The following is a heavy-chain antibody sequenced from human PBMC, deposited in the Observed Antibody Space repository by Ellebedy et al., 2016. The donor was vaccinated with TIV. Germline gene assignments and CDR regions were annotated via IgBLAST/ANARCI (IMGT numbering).Heavy chain of an antibody. J-gene: IGHJ4*02. CDR1: GYTFTSYG. CDR2: ISAYNGNT. Sequence: ASVKVSXXASGYTFTSYGISWVRQAPGQGLEWMGWISAYNGNTNYAQKFQGRVTVTADASTSTIYMELRILKSDDTAIYYCAIYEGLYITTWRGEGYWGQGTLVTVSS. D-gene: IGHD6-13*01. CDR3: AIYEGLYITTWRGEGY. V-gene: IGHV1-18*01.